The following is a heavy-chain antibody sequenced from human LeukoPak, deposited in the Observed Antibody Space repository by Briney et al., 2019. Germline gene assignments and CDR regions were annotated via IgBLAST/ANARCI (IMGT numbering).Heavy chain of an antibody. V-gene: IGHV3-23*01. J-gene: IGHJ6*02. D-gene: IGHD3-10*01. CDR1: GFTFSSYA. CDR3: AKDHVLLWFGELFGMDV. Sequence: GGSLRLSCAASGFTFSSYAMSWVRQAPGKGLEWVSAISGSGGSTYYADSVKGRFTISRDNSKNTLYLQMNSLRAEDTAVYYCAKDHVLLWFGELFGMDVWGQWTTVTVSS. CDR2: ISGSGGST.